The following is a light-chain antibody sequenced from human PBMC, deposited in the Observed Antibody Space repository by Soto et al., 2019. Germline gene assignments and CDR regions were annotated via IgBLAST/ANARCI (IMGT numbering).Light chain of an antibody. Sequence: QSALTQPASVSGSPGQSITISCTGTSSDVGNYNLVSWYQHHPGKAPKLMIYAGSERPSGVSNRFSGSKSGNTASLTISGLQAEDEADYYCCSYAGTRGVVFGGGTKVTVL. CDR1: SSDVGNYNL. V-gene: IGLV2-23*01. CDR3: CSYAGTRGVV. CDR2: AGS. J-gene: IGLJ2*01.